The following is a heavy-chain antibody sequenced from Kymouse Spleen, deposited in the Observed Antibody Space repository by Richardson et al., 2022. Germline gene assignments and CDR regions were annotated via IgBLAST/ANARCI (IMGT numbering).Heavy chain of an antibody. Sequence: QVQLQQWGAGLLKPSETLSLTCAVYGGSFSGYYWSWIRQPPGKGLEWIGEINHSGSTNYNPSLKSRVTISVDTSKNQFSLKLSSVTAADTAVYYCARTYRSRGQWLVPFDPWGQGTLVTVSS. CDR2: INHSGST. J-gene: IGHJ5*02. D-gene: IGHD6-19*01. CDR3: ARTYRSRGQWLVPFDP. V-gene: IGHV4-34*01. CDR1: GGSFSGYY.